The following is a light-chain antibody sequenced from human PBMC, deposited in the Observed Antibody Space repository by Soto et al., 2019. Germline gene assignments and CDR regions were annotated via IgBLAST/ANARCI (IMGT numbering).Light chain of an antibody. CDR2: SAS. V-gene: IGKV3-15*01. Sequence: IVLTQSPATLSVSPGERATLSCWASQTLDSMVAWDEQKSGQAPRLLIYSASARATGVPARFSGYRSGTDFTLAISSLQSEDLGVYYCQQYKDWHTTFGQGTKVEV. CDR1: QTLDSM. J-gene: IGKJ1*01. CDR3: QQYKDWHTT.